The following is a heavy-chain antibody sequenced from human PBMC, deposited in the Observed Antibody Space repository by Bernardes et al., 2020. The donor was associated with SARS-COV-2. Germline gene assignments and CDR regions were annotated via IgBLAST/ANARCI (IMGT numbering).Heavy chain of an antibody. CDR2: FVPEDGET. CDR3: ATALHSLTIFGVVITENWFDR. CDR1: GYTLTELS. Sequence: ASVKVSCKVSGYTLTELSMHWVRQAPGKGLEWMGGFVPEDGETHFAQKFQGRVTMTEDTSTNTAYMELSSLSSEDTAVYYCATALHSLTIFGVVITENWFDRRGLRTLVTVSS. D-gene: IGHD3-3*01. J-gene: IGHJ5*02. V-gene: IGHV1-24*01.